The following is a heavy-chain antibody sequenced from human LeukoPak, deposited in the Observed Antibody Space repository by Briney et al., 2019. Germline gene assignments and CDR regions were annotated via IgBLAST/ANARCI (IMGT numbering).Heavy chain of an antibody. Sequence: GGSLRLSCATSGFPFETNAMSWVRQVPGKGLEWVATIGNTETFYADSVTGRFTISRDNSKNTVNLQMNRLRVEDTAIYYCAKDWIQFNRVFDCFDSWGQGTLVTVSS. D-gene: IGHD5-18*01. CDR2: IGNTET. CDR3: AKDWIQFNRVFDCFDS. V-gene: IGHV3-23*01. CDR1: GFPFETNA. J-gene: IGHJ4*02.